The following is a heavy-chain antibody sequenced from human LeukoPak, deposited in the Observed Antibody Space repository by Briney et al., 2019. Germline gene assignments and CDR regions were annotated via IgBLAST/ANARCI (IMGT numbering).Heavy chain of an antibody. D-gene: IGHD4-17*01. J-gene: IGHJ4*02. CDR1: GFTFSSYA. Sequence: PGGSLRLSCAASGFTFSSYAMSWVRQAPGKGLEWVSSISSDSSYIYYADAVHGRFTVSRDNAKYSLYLQMNNLRAEDTAVYYCVRGSYGAYDYWGQGSLVTVSS. CDR2: ISSDSSYI. CDR3: VRGSYGAYDY. V-gene: IGHV3-21*01.